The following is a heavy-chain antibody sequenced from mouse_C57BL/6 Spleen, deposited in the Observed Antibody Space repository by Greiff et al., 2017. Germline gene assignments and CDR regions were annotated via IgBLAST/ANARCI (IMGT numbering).Heavy chain of an antibody. CDR2: IDPNSGGT. CDR1: GYTFTSYW. V-gene: IGHV1-62-3*01. CDR3: ARLTTVVATRYFDV. J-gene: IGHJ1*03. Sequence: VQLQQPGAELVKPGASVKLSCKASGYTFTSYWMHWVKQRPGRGLEWIGRIDPNSGGTKYNEKFKGKATLTADKSSSTAYMQLSSLTSEDSAVYFCARLTTVVATRYFDVWGTGTTVTVSS. D-gene: IGHD1-1*01.